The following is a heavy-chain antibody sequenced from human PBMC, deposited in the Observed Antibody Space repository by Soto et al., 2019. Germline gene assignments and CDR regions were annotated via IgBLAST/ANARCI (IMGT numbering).Heavy chain of an antibody. CDR2: LSGGGSTT. Sequence: EVQLLESGGGFVQPGESLRLSCAASGFTFSLSAMSWVRQAPGRGLDWVSSLSGGGSTTDYADSVKGRFTISRDNSKNTVHLQMNSLIAEDTAVDYCAKGPEYDILTGCDYWGQGALVTVSS. D-gene: IGHD3-9*01. V-gene: IGHV3-23*01. J-gene: IGHJ4*02. CDR1: GFTFSLSA. CDR3: AKGPEYDILTGCDY.